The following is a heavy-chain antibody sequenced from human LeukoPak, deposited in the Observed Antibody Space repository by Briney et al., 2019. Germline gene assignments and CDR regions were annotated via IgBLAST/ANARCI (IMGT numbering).Heavy chain of an antibody. CDR1: GFTFSSYG. D-gene: IGHD3-22*01. CDR2: ISYDGSNK. V-gene: IGHV3-30*18. J-gene: IGHJ4*02. CDR3: AKVSGGYYHINLDC. Sequence: GGSLRLSCAASGFTFSSYGMHWVRQAPGKGLEWVAVISYDGSNKYYADSVKGRFTISRDNSKNTLYLQMNSLRAEDTAVYYCAKVSGGYYHINLDCWGQGTLVTVSS.